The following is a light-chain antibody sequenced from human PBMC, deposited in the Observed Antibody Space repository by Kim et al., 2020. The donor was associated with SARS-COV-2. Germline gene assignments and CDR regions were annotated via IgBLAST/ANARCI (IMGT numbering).Light chain of an antibody. V-gene: IGLV3-1*01. J-gene: IGLJ2*01. CDR3: QAWDAGWV. CDR1: KLGDKY. CDR2: QDS. Sequence: SYELTQPPSVSVSPGQTASITCPGDKLGDKYACWYQQKPGQSPVLVIYQDSKRPSGIPERFFGSNSGNTATLTISGTQALDEADYYCQAWDAGWVFGGGT.